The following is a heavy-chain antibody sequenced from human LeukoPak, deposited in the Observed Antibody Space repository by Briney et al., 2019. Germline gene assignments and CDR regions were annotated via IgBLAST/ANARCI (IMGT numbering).Heavy chain of an antibody. CDR3: ARAYYGSGSYYNGYNWFDP. CDR1: GYTFTGYY. CDR2: INPNSGGT. J-gene: IGHJ5*02. V-gene: IGHV1-2*02. D-gene: IGHD3-10*01. Sequence: ASVKVSCKASGYTFTGYYMHWARQAPGQGLEWMGWINPNSGGTNYAQKFQGRVTMTRDTSISTAYMELSRLRSDDTAVYYCARAYYGSGSYYNGYNWFDPWGQGTLVTVSS.